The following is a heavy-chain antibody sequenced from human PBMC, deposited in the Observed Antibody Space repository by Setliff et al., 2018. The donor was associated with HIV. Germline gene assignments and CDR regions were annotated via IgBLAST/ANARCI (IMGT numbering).Heavy chain of an antibody. CDR3: ARGGLGVAGAIDY. CDR1: GGSFSGYY. V-gene: IGHV4-34*01. J-gene: IGHJ4*02. Sequence: SETLSLTCAVYGGSFSGYYWTWIRQPPGRGLEWIGEIIHSGGTNYNRSLKSRVTISVDTSKNQFSLNLSSVTAADTAVYYCARGGLGVAGAIDYWSQGTLVTVSS. D-gene: IGHD2-15*01. CDR2: IIHSGGT.